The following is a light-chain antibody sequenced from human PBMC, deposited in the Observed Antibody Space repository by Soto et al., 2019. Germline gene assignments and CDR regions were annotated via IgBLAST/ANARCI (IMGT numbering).Light chain of an antibody. CDR1: QRVLYSSNNKNY. J-gene: IGKJ1*01. V-gene: IGKV4-1*01. CDR3: QQYYSTPWT. CDR2: WAS. Sequence: IVITHTPGSLSVPLGVMSTINCKSSQRVLYSSNNKNYLAWYHQKPGQPPKLLIYWASTRQSGVPDRFSGSGSGTDFTLTINSLQAEDVAVYYCQQYYSTPWTFGQGTKVDIK.